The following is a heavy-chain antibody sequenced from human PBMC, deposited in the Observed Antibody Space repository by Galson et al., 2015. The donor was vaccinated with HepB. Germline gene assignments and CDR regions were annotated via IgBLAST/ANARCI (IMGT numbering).Heavy chain of an antibody. J-gene: IGHJ5*02. CDR2: ISPYNRDT. D-gene: IGHD2-15*01. CDR1: GYTFSSYS. V-gene: IGHV1-18*01. Sequence: SVKVSCKASGYTFSSYSITWVRQAPGQGLEWVGWISPYNRDTNYARKLQGRVTMTTDTSTSTAYMELRSQRSDDTAVYYCARGALVVVVDATQNNWFDPWGQGTLVTASS. CDR3: ARGALVVVVDATQNNWFDP.